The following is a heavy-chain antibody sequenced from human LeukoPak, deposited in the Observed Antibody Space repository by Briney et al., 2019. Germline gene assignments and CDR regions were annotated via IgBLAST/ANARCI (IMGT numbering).Heavy chain of an antibody. CDR3: ARIHYYYDSSGYLDAFDI. V-gene: IGHV1-69*01. D-gene: IGHD3-22*01. J-gene: IGHJ3*02. Sequence: SVTVSCKASGGTFSSYSISWVRQPPGQGREWMGGIIPILGTANYAQKFQGRVTITADESTSTAYMELSSLRSEDTAVYYCARIHYYYDSSGYLDAFDIWGQGTMVTVSS. CDR2: IIPILGTA. CDR1: GGTFSSYS.